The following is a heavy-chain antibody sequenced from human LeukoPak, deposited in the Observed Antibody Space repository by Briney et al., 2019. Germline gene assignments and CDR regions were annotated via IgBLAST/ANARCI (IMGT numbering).Heavy chain of an antibody. D-gene: IGHD2-2*01. J-gene: IGHJ6*03. Sequence: SVKVSCKASARTFSSYAISWVRQAPGQGLEWMGGIIPIFGTATYAQKFQGRVTITADESTSTAYRELSSLRSEDTAVYYCARERYCSSTSCYRPQQNYYYYYMDVWGKGTTVTVSS. CDR1: ARTFSSYA. CDR2: IIPIFGTA. CDR3: ARERYCSSTSCYRPQQNYYYYYMDV. V-gene: IGHV1-69*13.